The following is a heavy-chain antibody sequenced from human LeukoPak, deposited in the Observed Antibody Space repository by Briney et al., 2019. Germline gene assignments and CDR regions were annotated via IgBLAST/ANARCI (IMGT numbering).Heavy chain of an antibody. V-gene: IGHV3-23*01. J-gene: IGHJ4*02. CDR3: AKDQSQWYFDY. CDR2: IGGSGGST. D-gene: IGHD6-19*01. Sequence: GGSLRLSCAASGFTFSSYAMSWVRQAPGRGLEWVSAIGGSGGSTYYADSVKGRFTISRDNSKNTLYLQMNSLRAEDTAVYYCAKDQSQWYFDYWGQGTLVTVSS. CDR1: GFTFSSYA.